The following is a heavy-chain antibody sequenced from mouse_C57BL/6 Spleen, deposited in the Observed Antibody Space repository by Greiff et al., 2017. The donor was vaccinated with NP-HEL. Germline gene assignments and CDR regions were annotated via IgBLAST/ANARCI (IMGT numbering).Heavy chain of an antibody. D-gene: IGHD2-5*01. J-gene: IGHJ1*03. V-gene: IGHV3-6*01. CDR3: AREGSNYRYFDV. CDR1: GYSITSCYY. Sequence: VQLKESGPGLVKPSQSLSLTCSATGYSITSCYYWNWIRQFPGNKMEWMGYNSYDGSNNYNPSLKNRTSITRDTSKNQFFLKLNAVTTEDTATYYCAREGSNYRYFDVWGTGTTVTVSS. CDR2: NSYDGSN.